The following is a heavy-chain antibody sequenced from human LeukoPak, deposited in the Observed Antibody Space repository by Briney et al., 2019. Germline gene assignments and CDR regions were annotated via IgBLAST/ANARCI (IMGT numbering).Heavy chain of an antibody. CDR2: ISSSGGST. J-gene: IGHJ4*02. CDR1: GFTFSTYG. CDR3: AKGQYTSDWTTFDY. V-gene: IGHV3-23*01. Sequence: PGGSLRLSCAASGFTFSTYGMNWVRQAPGKGLEWVSGISSSGGSTYYADSVKGRFTISRDNSKNTLYLQMNSLRSEDTAVYYCAKGQYTSDWTTFDYWGQGTLVTVSS. D-gene: IGHD6-19*01.